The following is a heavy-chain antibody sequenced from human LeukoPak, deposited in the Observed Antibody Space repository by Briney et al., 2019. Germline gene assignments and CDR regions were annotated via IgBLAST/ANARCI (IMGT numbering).Heavy chain of an antibody. CDR3: ARDYDIWSLDF. J-gene: IGHJ4*02. CDR2: ISYDGSNR. Sequence: GGSLRLSCAASGFTFSSYGMRWVRQAPGKGLEWVAVISYDGSNRYYADSVKGRFTISRDNSKNTLYLQMNSLRAEDTAVYYCARDYDIWSLDFWGQGTLVTVSS. D-gene: IGHD3-3*01. CDR1: GFTFSSYG. V-gene: IGHV3-30*03.